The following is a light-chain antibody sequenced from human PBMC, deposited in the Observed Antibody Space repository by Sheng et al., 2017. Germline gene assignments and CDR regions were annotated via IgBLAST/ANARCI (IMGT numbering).Light chain of an antibody. J-gene: IGLJ3*02. CDR1: NIGSKR. V-gene: IGLV3-21*02. CDR3: ATWDDTLYGHWV. CDR2: DDD. Sequence: SYILTQPPSVSVAPGQTATISCGGDNIGSKRVHWYQQRPGQAPVLVIHDDDDRPSGIPERFSGSKSGASASLAISGLQSEDEADYYCATWDDTLYGHWVFGGGTKLTVL.